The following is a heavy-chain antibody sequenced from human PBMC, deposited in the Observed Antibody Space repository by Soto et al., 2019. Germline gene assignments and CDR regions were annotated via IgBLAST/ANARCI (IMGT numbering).Heavy chain of an antibody. V-gene: IGHV3-33*01. J-gene: IGHJ4*02. CDR3: ARVPDYGGNPVHFDY. CDR1: GFSFSSYG. D-gene: IGHD4-17*01. CDR2: IWYDGNKK. Sequence: GGSLRLSCAASGFSFSSYGMHWVRQAPGKGLEWVAVIWYDGNKKYYADSVKGRFTISRDNSKNTLHLQMNSLRAEDTAVYYYARVPDYGGNPVHFDYWGQGTLVTVSS.